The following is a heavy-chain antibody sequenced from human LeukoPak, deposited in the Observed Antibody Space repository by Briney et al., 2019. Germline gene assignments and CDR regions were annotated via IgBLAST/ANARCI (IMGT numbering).Heavy chain of an antibody. Sequence: GGSLRLSCAASGFTFSSYGMHWVRQAPGKGLEWEAVIWYDGSNKYYADSVKGRFTISRDNSKNTLYLQMNSLRAEDTAVYYCAGTRRKYSSSWYYFDYWGQGTLVTVSS. CDR2: IWYDGSNK. J-gene: IGHJ4*02. CDR1: GFTFSSYG. CDR3: AGTRRKYSSSWYYFDY. D-gene: IGHD6-13*01. V-gene: IGHV3-33*01.